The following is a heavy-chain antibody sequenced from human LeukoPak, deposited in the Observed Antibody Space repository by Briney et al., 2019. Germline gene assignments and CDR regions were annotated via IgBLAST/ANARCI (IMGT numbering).Heavy chain of an antibody. CDR2: IKQDGSEK. CDR3: AKYCGGDCYGMDV. CDR1: GFNFNNYW. J-gene: IGHJ6*02. V-gene: IGHV3-7*01. Sequence: GGSLRLSCAASGFNFNNYWMSWLRQAPGKGLEGVANIKQDGSEKDYVDSVKGRFTISRDNAKNSLYLQMNSLRAEDTAVYYCAKYCGGDCYGMDVWGQGTTVTVSS. D-gene: IGHD2-21*01.